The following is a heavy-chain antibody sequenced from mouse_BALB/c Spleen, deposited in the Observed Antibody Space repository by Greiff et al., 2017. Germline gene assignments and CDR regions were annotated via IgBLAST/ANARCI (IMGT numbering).Heavy chain of an antibody. CDR3: ARTGTYAMDY. D-gene: IGHD4-1*01. Sequence: VQLKESGAELVKPGASVKLSCTASGFNIKDTYMHWVKQRPEQGLEWIGRIDPANGNTKYDPKFQGKATITADTSSNTAYLQLSSLTSEDTAVYYCARTGTYAMDYWGQGTSVTVSS. CDR1: GFNIKDTY. V-gene: IGHV14-3*02. CDR2: IDPANGNT. J-gene: IGHJ4*01.